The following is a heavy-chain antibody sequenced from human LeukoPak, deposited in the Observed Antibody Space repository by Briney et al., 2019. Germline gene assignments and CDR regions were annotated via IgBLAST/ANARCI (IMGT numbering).Heavy chain of an antibody. CDR2: IYYSGST. J-gene: IGHJ4*02. D-gene: IGHD2-2*01. CDR3: ASLGYCSSTSCYVDY. V-gene: IGHV4-59*08. CDR1: GGSISSYY. Sequence: PSETLSLTCTVSGGSISSYYWSWIRQPPGKGLEWIGYIYYSGSTNYNPSLKSRVTISVDTSKNQFSLKLSSVTAADTAVYYCASLGYCSSTSCYVDYWGQGTLVTVSS.